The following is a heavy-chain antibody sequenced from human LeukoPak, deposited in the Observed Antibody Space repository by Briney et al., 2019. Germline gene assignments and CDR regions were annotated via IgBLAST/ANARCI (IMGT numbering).Heavy chain of an antibody. J-gene: IGHJ4*02. CDR1: GFTFSRYE. D-gene: IGHD3-10*01. CDR2: ISGSGDTI. CDR3: ARHRDYGFEI. Sequence: PGGSLRLSCAASGFTFSRYEMNWVRQAPRKGLEWISYISGSGDTIYYADSVKGRFTFSRDNSKNTLFLQMNTLRADDTAVYHCARHRDYGFEIWGQGTLVTVSS. V-gene: IGHV3-48*03.